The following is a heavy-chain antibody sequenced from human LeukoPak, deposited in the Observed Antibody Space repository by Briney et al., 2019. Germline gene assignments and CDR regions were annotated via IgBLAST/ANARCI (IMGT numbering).Heavy chain of an antibody. V-gene: IGHV3-33*01. Sequence: PGRSLRLSCAASGFTFSSFGMHWVRQAPGKGLEWVAVIWYDGSDKYYADSVKGRFTISRDNSKNTVYLQMNSLRAEDTAVYYCARALYGYCSGGTCYWSYFDYWGQGTLVTVSS. J-gene: IGHJ4*02. CDR2: IWYDGSDK. CDR3: ARALYGYCSGGTCYWSYFDY. CDR1: GFTFSSFG. D-gene: IGHD2-15*01.